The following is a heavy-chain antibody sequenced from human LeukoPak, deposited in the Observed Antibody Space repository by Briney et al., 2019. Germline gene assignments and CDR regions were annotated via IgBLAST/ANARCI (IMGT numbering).Heavy chain of an antibody. CDR2: ISGSGGYT. V-gene: IGHV3-23*01. CDR3: ARAGAPADPFRDI. Sequence: GGSLRLSCAASGFIFSAYAMTWVRQAPGKGLEWVSTISGSGGYTYYADSVKGRLTISRDDSKNTLFLQMNSLRSDDTAVYYCARAGAPADPFRDIWGQGTMVTVSS. CDR1: GFIFSAYA. D-gene: IGHD6-13*01. J-gene: IGHJ3*02.